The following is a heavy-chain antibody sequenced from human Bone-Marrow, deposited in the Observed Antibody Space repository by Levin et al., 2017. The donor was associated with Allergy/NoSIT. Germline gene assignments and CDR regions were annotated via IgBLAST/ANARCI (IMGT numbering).Heavy chain of an antibody. D-gene: IGHD3-22*01. V-gene: IGHV3-23*01. J-gene: IGHJ4*02. Sequence: QSGGSLRLSCAASGFIFTTYTMSWVRQAPGKGLEWVSGISGSGGNTYYADSVKGRFTISRDNSKNTVNLQMSSLRAEDTAVYYCAKGRHDDTGYHYSFDFWGQGTLVTVSS. CDR3: AKGRHDDTGYHYSFDF. CDR2: ISGSGGNT. CDR1: GFIFTTYT.